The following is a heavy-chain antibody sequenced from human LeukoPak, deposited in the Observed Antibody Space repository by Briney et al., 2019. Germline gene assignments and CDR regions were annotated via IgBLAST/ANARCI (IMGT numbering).Heavy chain of an antibody. V-gene: IGHV5-51*01. D-gene: IGHD4-23*01. J-gene: IGHJ5*02. CDR2: IYPGDDDT. CDR1: GYTFTSYW. Sequence: GASLKISCRGSGYTFTSYWIGWVRQLPGKGLEWVGIIYPGDDDTRYSPSFQGQVTISADKSISTAYLQWSSLKASDSAMYYCARHRMQVSDGGWFDPWGQGTLVTVSS. CDR3: ARHRMQVSDGGWFDP.